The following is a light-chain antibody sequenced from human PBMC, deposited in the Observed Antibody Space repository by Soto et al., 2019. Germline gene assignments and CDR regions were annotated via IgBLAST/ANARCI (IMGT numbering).Light chain of an antibody. CDR3: QSYDSSLSGSV. J-gene: IGLJ1*01. CDR1: KNDIGVYDF. V-gene: IGLV2-8*01. Sequence: QSVLTQPPSASGSPGQSVTISCTGTKNDIGVYDFVSWYQHHPGKAPRLIIYEVVQRPSGVPDRFSGSKSGNTASLTVSGLQAADEADYYCQSYDSSLSGSVFGAGTKLTVL. CDR2: EVV.